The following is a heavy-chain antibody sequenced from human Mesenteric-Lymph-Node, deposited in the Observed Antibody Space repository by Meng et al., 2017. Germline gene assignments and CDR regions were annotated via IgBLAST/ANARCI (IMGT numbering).Heavy chain of an antibody. J-gene: IGHJ2*01. V-gene: IGHV6-1*01. CDR2: TYYRSKWYN. Sequence: QFQLQQSGPGLVKPSQPLSPTCAISGDSVSSNSAAWNWIRQSPSRGLEWLGRTYYRSKWYNDYAVSVKSRITINPDTSKNQIFLHLKSVTPEDTAVYYCVRDVNLDWYFDLWGRGTLVTVSS. CDR3: VRDVNLDWYFDL. CDR1: GDSVSSNSAA.